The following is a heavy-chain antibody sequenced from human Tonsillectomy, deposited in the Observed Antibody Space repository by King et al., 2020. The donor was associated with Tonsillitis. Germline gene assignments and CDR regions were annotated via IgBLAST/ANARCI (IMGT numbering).Heavy chain of an antibody. CDR1: GFTFSDYY. CDR3: GEGYWGAFAI. V-gene: IGHV3-11*06. CDR2: IYPSGTNA. D-gene: IGHD2-8*02. J-gene: IGHJ3*02. Sequence: VQLVESGGGLVKPGGSLRLSCAVSGFTFSDYYMSWIRQAPGRGLEWISFIYPSGTNANSVDSVRVRFTISRDNAKNSIFLQMNSLRDEDTGVYYLGEGYWGAFAIGGQGTLVTVSS.